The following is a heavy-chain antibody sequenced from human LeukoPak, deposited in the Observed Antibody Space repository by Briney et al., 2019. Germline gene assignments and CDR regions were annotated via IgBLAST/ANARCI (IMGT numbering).Heavy chain of an antibody. CDR1: GFPFSSYA. CDR3: AGHSSGYYWFDY. CDR2: ISGSGGST. D-gene: IGHD3-22*01. J-gene: IGHJ4*02. Sequence: PGGSLRLSCAASGFPFSSYAMSWVRQAPGKGLEWVSAISGSGGSTYYADSVKGRFTISRDNSKNTLYLQMNSLRAEDTAVYYCAGHSSGYYWFDYWGQGTLVTVSS. V-gene: IGHV3-23*01.